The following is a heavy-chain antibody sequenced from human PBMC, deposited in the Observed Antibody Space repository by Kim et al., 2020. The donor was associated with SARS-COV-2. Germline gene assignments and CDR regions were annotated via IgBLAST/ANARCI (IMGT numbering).Heavy chain of an antibody. J-gene: IGHJ4*02. CDR2: ISYDGSNK. CDR3: AKDAAYYYDSRYPPLFDY. Sequence: GGSLRLSCAASGFTFSSYGMHWVRQAPGKGLEWVAVISYDGSNKYYADSVKGRFTISRDNSKNTLYLQMNSLRAEDTAVYYCAKDAAYYYDSRYPPLFDYWGQGTLVTVSS. D-gene: IGHD3-22*01. CDR1: GFTFSSYG. V-gene: IGHV3-30*18.